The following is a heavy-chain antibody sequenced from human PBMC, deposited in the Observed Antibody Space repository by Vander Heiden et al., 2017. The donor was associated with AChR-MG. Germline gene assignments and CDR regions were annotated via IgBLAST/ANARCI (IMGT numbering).Heavy chain of an antibody. CDR3: ARLNFNDGRDI. V-gene: IGHV3-74*01. Sequence: EVQLVESGGGLVQPGGSLRLSCAASGFAFSHYWMHWVRQVPGKGPVWVTQINPDGSETRYADSVKGRFTISRDNVQNYLYLQMNSLRAEDTAVYYCARLNFNDGRDIWGQGTMVSVSS. D-gene: IGHD1-20*01. CDR2: INPDGSET. J-gene: IGHJ3*02. CDR1: GFAFSHYW.